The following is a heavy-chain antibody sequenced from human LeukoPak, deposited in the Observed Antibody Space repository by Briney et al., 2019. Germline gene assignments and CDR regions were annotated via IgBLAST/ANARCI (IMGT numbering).Heavy chain of an antibody. CDR3: ARHEFPPMIFGWFDP. V-gene: IGHV4-39*01. D-gene: IGHD3/OR15-3a*01. Sequence: PSETLSLTCTVSGGPISSSSYYWGWIRQPPGKGLEWIGNIYYSGSTYYSPSLKSRVTISVDTSKNQFSLKLSSVTAADTAVYYCARHEFPPMIFGWFDPWGQGTLVTVSS. J-gene: IGHJ5*02. CDR2: IYYSGST. CDR1: GGPISSSSYY.